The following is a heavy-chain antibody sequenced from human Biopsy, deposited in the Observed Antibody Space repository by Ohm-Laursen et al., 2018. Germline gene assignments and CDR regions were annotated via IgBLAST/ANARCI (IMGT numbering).Heavy chain of an antibody. D-gene: IGHD1-1*01. Sequence: GSSVKVSCKVSGYSLTELSMHWVRQAPGQGLEWMGGFAPENGRIVYSQKFQGRVTMTEDTSTNTAYMEVWRLRSDDTAVHYCAADINVWNVNYWGQGTQVIVSS. V-gene: IGHV1-24*01. J-gene: IGHJ4*02. CDR1: GYSLTELS. CDR3: AADINVWNVNY. CDR2: FAPENGRI.